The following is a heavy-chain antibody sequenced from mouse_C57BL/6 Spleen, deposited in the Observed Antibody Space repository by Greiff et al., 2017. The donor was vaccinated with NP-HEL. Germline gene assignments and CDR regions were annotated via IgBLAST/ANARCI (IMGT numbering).Heavy chain of an antibody. V-gene: IGHV1-82*01. CDR3: ARTPSFSYYYGSSSGFAY. CDR1: GYAFSSSW. D-gene: IGHD1-1*01. Sequence: QVQLQQSGPELVKPGASVKISCKASGYAFSSSWMNWVKQRPGKGLEWIGRIYPGDGDTNYNGKFKGKATLTADKSSSTAYMQLSSLTSEDSAVYFCARTPSFSYYYGSSSGFAYWGQGTLVTVSA. CDR2: IYPGDGDT. J-gene: IGHJ3*01.